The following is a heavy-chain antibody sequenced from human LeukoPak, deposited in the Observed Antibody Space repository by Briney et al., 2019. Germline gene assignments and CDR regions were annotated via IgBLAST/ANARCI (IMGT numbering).Heavy chain of an antibody. Sequence: ASVKVSCKASAYTLSGYYMHWVRQAPGQGLEWMGWINPKSGVTNYAQKFQGRVTMTWDTSINTTFMELSRLRSDDTAVYYCARRIAVAGSPVYYFDYWGQGTLVPVSS. CDR2: INPKSGVT. CDR1: AYTLSGYY. J-gene: IGHJ4*02. CDR3: ARRIAVAGSPVYYFDY. D-gene: IGHD6-19*01. V-gene: IGHV1-2*02.